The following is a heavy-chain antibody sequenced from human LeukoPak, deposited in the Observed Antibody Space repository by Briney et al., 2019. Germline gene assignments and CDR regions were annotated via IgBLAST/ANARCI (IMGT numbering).Heavy chain of an antibody. CDR3: ARDHCSSTSCYYLTDPPFDP. J-gene: IGHJ5*02. CDR1: GGTFSSYA. Sequence: ASVKVSCKASGGTFSSYAIRWLRQAPGQGLEWMGGIIPIFGTANYAQKFQGRDTITADESTSTAYMELSSLRSVDTAVYYCARDHCSSTSCYYLTDPPFDPWGQGTLVTVSS. D-gene: IGHD2-2*01. CDR2: IIPIFGTA. V-gene: IGHV1-69*01.